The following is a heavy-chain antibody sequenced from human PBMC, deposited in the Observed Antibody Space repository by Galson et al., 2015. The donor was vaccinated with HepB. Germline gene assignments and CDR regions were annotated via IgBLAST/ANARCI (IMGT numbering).Heavy chain of an antibody. J-gene: IGHJ6*02. D-gene: IGHD6-19*01. CDR3: AAAERQWPGNFYYYYGMDV. V-gene: IGHV1-58*02. CDR2: IVVGSGNT. Sequence: SVKVSCKASGFTFTSSAMQWVRQARGQRLEWIGWIVVGSGNTNYAQKFQERVTITRDMSTSTAYMELSSLRSEDTAVYYCAAAERQWPGNFYYYYGMDVWGQGTTVTVSS. CDR1: GFTFTSSA.